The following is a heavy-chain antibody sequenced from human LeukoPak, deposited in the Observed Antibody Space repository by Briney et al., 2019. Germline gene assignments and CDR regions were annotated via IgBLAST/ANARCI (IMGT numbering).Heavy chain of an antibody. CDR3: AREGQYYDFWSADNGYFDY. Sequence: SQTLSLTRAISGDSVSSNSAAWNWIRQSPSRGLEWLGRTYYRSKWNNDYAVSVKSRITINPDTSKNQFYLQLNSVTPEDTAVYYCAREGQYYDFWSADNGYFDYWGQGTLVTVSS. CDR1: GDSVSSNSAA. J-gene: IGHJ4*02. D-gene: IGHD3-3*01. CDR2: TYYRSKWNN. V-gene: IGHV6-1*01.